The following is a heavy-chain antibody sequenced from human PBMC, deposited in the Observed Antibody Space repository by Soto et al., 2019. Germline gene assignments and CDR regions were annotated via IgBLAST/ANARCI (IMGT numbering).Heavy chain of an antibody. CDR2: MSPSTGNT. CDR1: GYTFTYYD. Sequence: ASVKVSCKASGYTFTYYDINWLRQAPGQGLEWMGWMSPSTGNTGYAQKFQARVTMTANTAISTAYMELSSLTYDDSAIYYCARYFNPLDVWGQGTTVTVSS. D-gene: IGHD3-9*01. V-gene: IGHV1-8*01. J-gene: IGHJ6*02. CDR3: ARYFNPLDV.